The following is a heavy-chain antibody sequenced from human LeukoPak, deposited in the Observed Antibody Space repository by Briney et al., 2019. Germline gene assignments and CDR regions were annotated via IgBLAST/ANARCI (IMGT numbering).Heavy chain of an antibody. D-gene: IGHD3-22*01. J-gene: IGHJ1*01. CDR3: ATGAASTGYLSHDH. V-gene: IGHV3-23*01. Sequence: GGSLRLSCAVSGFTFSSFSMSWVRQAPGKGLEWVSDISSTSSASGTHYADSVKGRFIISRDNSKNTLFLQMNSLTADDTAVYYYATGAASTGYLSHDHWGQGTLVTVSS. CDR1: GFTFSSFS. CDR2: ISSTSSASGT.